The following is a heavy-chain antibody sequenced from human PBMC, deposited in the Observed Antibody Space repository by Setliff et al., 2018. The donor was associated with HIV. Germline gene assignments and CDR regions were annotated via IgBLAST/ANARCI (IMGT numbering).Heavy chain of an antibody. CDR3: VRDDYGYNGKGRVYYFDY. D-gene: IGHD4-17*01. CDR1: GGSISSGDYF. CDR2: IYYSGSA. V-gene: IGHV4-30-4*08. J-gene: IGHJ4*02. Sequence: PSETLSLTCTVSGGSISSGDYFLSWIRQAPGKGLEWIGCIYYSGSAYYNPSLKSRVTISIDTSNNQISLRLSSVTAADTAMYYCVRDDYGYNGKGRVYYFDYWGQGALVTVSS.